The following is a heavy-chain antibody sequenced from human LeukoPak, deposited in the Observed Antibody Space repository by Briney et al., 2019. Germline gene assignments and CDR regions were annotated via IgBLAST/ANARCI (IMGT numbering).Heavy chain of an antibody. J-gene: IGHJ3*02. V-gene: IGHV4-4*02. CDR1: GGSISSSNW. Sequence: PSETLSLTCAVSGGSISSSNWWSWVRQPPGKGLEWIGEIYHSGSTNYNPSLKSRVTISVDKSKNQFSLKLSSVTAADTAVYYCARVYPSLGDSSGYPPGAFDIWGQGTMVTVSS. CDR2: IYHSGST. CDR3: ARVYPSLGDSSGYPPGAFDI. D-gene: IGHD3-22*01.